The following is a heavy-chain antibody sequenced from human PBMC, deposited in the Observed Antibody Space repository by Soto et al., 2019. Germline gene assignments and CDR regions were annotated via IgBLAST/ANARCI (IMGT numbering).Heavy chain of an antibody. D-gene: IGHD6-19*01. V-gene: IGHV1-18*04. Sequence: QVKLVQSGAELKKPGASVKVSCEASGYTFSSYGVSWVRQAPGQGLEWMGWISVYSGNTNYARKLQGRVTMTRDIYTRAVYMELRSLTSDDTAVYYCARDSWGLAVPDYHYYVMDVWGQGTTVTVSS. J-gene: IGHJ6*02. CDR3: ARDSWGLAVPDYHYYVMDV. CDR2: ISVYSGNT. CDR1: GYTFSSYG.